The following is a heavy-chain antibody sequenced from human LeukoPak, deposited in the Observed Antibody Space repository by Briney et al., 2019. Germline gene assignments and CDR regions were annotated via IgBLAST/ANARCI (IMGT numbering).Heavy chain of an antibody. CDR1: GGSLSSSSYY. CDR2: IYYSGST. CDR3: ARDGYSSGWLAY. D-gene: IGHD6-19*01. J-gene: IGHJ4*02. Sequence: SETLSLTCTVSGGSLSSSSYYWGWICQPPGTGLEWIGSIYYSGSTYYNPSLKSRVTISVDTSRNQFSLKLSSVTAADTAVYYCARDGYSSGWLAYWGQGTLVTVSS. V-gene: IGHV4-39*07.